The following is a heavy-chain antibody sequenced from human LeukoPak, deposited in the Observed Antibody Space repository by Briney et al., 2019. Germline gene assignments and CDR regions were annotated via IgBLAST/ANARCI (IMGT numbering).Heavy chain of an antibody. CDR3: ARQDLAARFFDS. CDR2: INHSGSP. J-gene: IGHJ4*02. Sequence: GSLRLSCAASGFTFSSYSMNWVRQPPGKSLEWIAEINHSGSPKYNPSLKSRVTISVETSKSQFSLRLTSVTTADTAIYYCARQDLAARFFDSWGQGALVTVSS. V-gene: IGHV4-34*01. D-gene: IGHD6-6*01. CDR1: GFTFSSYS.